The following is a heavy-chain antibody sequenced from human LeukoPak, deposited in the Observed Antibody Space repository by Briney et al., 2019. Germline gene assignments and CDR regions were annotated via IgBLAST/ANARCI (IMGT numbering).Heavy chain of an antibody. V-gene: IGHV3-30*18. CDR1: GFTFSSYG. Sequence: PGGALRLSCGASGFTFSSYGMHWVRQAPAKGLEGVAVISYDGSNKYYADSVKGRFTISRDNSKNTLYLQMNSLRAEDTAVYYCAKDLLRSSSPYYYYYGMDVWGQGTTVTVSS. CDR3: AKDLLRSSSPYYYYYGMDV. D-gene: IGHD6-6*01. J-gene: IGHJ6*02. CDR2: ISYDGSNK.